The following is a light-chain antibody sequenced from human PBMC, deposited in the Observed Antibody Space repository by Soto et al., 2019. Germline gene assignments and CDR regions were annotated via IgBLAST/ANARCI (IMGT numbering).Light chain of an antibody. V-gene: IGLV2-14*01. J-gene: IGLJ2*01. CDR2: DVS. CDR1: SSDVGGYNY. Sequence: QSALTQPASVSGSPGQSITISCTGTSSDVGGYNYVSWYQQHPGKAPKLMIYDVSHRPSGVSNRFSGSKSGNTASLTISGLQAEDGADYYCSSYTSSSTPVVFGGGTKLTVL. CDR3: SSYTSSSTPVV.